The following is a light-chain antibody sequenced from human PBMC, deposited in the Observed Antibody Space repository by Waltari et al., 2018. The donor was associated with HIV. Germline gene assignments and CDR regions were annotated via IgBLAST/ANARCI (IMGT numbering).Light chain of an antibody. CDR2: GKN. Sequence: LTHPPSASGTPEHQLTISCSECTSNIGPNPLLWTQQFPGTAPKVLIYGKNQRPSGVPDRFSGSKSGTAASLAISGLQAEDEADYYCASWDDSRNRPVFGGGTKLTVV. CDR3: ASWDDSRNRPV. J-gene: IGLJ2*01. CDR1: TSNIGPNP. V-gene: IGLV1-44*01.